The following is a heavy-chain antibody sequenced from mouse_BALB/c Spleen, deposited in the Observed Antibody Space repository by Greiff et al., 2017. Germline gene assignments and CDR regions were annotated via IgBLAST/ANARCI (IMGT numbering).Heavy chain of an antibody. CDR3: ARELAY. CDR1: GYNFTSYW. V-gene: IGHV1-55*01. CDR2: IYPGSGST. Sequence: VQLQQSVAELVKPGTSVKLSCKASGYNFTSYWINWVKLRPGQGLEWIGDIYPGSGSTNYNEKSKSKATLTVDTSSSTAYMQLSSLASEDSALYYCARELAYWGQGTLVTVSA. J-gene: IGHJ3*01.